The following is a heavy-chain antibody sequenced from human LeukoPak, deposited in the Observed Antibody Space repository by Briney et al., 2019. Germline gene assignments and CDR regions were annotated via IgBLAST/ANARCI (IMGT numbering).Heavy chain of an antibody. V-gene: IGHV3-43*02. J-gene: IGHJ1*01. D-gene: IGHD6-19*01. Sequence: GGSLRLSCAASGFAFDDYAMHWVRQAPGKGLEWVCVVSGDATRTYYADSVKGRFTISRDNGKSSLYLQMDSLRPEDTALYYCAKGEIALAGNYFQYWGQGSLVTVSS. CDR3: AKGEIALAGNYFQY. CDR1: GFAFDDYA. CDR2: VSGDATRT.